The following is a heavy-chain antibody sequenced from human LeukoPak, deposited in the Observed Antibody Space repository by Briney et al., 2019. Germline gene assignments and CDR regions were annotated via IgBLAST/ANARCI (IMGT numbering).Heavy chain of an antibody. CDR1: GYTFTIYA. Sequence: ASVKVSCKASGYTFTIYAMHWVRQAPGQRLEWMGWINAGNGNTKYSQEFQGRVTITRDTSASTAYMELSSLRSEDMAVYYCARALSGGGSCYDYWGQGTLVTVSS. J-gene: IGHJ4*02. D-gene: IGHD2-15*01. V-gene: IGHV1-3*03. CDR3: ARALSGGGSCYDY. CDR2: INAGNGNT.